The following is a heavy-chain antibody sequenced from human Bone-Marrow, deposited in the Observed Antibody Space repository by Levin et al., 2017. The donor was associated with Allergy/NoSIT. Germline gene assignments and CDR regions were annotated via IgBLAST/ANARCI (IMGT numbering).Heavy chain of an antibody. V-gene: IGHV4-59*01. D-gene: IGHD1-1*01. CDR1: GGSISNYY. J-gene: IGHJ2*01. CDR3: VRGSTWSWYFDR. Sequence: KASETLSLTCTVSGGSISNYYWNWIRESPGKGLEWVGCIYYSGSTDYNPSLKSRVTISVDTSKNQFSLKLSSVTAADTAVYYCVRGSTWSWYFDRWGRGTLVTVSS. CDR2: IYYSGST.